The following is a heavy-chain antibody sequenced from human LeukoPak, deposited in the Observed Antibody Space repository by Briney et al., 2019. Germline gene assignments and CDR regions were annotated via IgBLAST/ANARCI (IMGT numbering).Heavy chain of an antibody. CDR3: ARVHRYNPYYFDY. D-gene: IGHD5-24*01. Sequence: ASVKVSCKASGYTFTSYGINWVRQAPGQGLEWMGWISAYNGNTNYAQNLQGRVTMTTDTSTSTACMELRSLRSDDTAVYYCARVHRYNPYYFDYWGQGTLVTVSS. V-gene: IGHV1-18*01. CDR1: GYTFTSYG. CDR2: ISAYNGNT. J-gene: IGHJ4*02.